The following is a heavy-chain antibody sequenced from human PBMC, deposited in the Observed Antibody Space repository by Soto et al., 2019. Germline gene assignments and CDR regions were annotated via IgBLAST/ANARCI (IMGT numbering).Heavy chain of an antibody. D-gene: IGHD4-4*01. CDR1: GFTFSNYG. CDR3: AKPSQPYSAPYYFDY. Sequence: GGSLRLSCAASGFTFSNYGMHWVRQAPGKGLEWVAIISYDGSTIYYADSVKGRFTISRDNSKNTLYLQLNTLRTEDTAVYYCAKPSQPYSAPYYFDYWGQGTLVTVSX. V-gene: IGHV3-30*18. J-gene: IGHJ4*02. CDR2: ISYDGSTI.